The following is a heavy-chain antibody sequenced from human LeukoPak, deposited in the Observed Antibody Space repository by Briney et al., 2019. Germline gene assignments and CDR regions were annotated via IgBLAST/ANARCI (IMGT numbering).Heavy chain of an antibody. CDR3: ARQGYGGNPQGAADY. J-gene: IGHJ4*02. Sequence: ASVKVSCKASGYTFTSYGISWVRQAPGQGLEWMGWISAYNSNTHYAQKLQGRVTMTTDTSTSTAYMELRSLSSDDTAVYYCARQGYGGNPQGAADYWGQGTLVTVSS. V-gene: IGHV1-18*01. D-gene: IGHD4-23*01. CDR1: GYTFTSYG. CDR2: ISAYNSNT.